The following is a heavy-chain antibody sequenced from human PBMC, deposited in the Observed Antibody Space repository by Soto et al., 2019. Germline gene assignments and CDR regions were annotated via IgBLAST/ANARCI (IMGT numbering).Heavy chain of an antibody. D-gene: IGHD2-2*01. Sequence: QVQLVQSGAEVKKPGSSVKVSCKASGGPFSSYGFSWVRQAPGQGLEWMGGIIPIIDTTNYARKFQGRVTITADESTSTAYMELSSLTSDDTAAYYGARDMPDEGCDIWGQGTMVTVSS. J-gene: IGHJ3*02. V-gene: IGHV1-69*01. CDR2: IIPIIDTT. CDR1: GGPFSSYG. CDR3: ARDMPDEGCDI.